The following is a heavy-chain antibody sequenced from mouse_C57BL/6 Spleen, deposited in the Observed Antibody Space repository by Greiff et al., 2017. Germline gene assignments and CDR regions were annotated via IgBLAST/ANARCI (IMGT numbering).Heavy chain of an antibody. V-gene: IGHV14-4*01. Sequence: VQLQQSGAELVRPGASVKLSCTASGFNIKDDYMHWVKQRPEQGLEWIGWIDPENGDTASASKFRGKATLTADTASNTAYLQLSSVTSEDTAVDYGTAIYYDPQFAYWGQGTLVTVSA. CDR2: IDPENGDT. J-gene: IGHJ3*01. CDR1: GFNIKDDY. D-gene: IGHD2-4*01. CDR3: TAIYYDPQFAY.